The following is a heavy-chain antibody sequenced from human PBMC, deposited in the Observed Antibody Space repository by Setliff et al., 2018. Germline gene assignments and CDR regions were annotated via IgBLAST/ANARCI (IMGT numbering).Heavy chain of an antibody. J-gene: IGHJ6*03. V-gene: IGHV7-4-1*02. CDR1: GYTFTTYA. D-gene: IGHD5-12*01. Sequence: ASVKVSCKASGYTFTTYAIGWMRQAPGQGPEWMGWINTNTGNPSYAQGLTGRFVFSLDTSVSTAYLQISSLKGEDTGVYYCARASRYGTIKYRGDYYMDVWGQGTPVTVSS. CDR2: INTNTGNP. CDR3: ARASRYGTIKYRGDYYMDV.